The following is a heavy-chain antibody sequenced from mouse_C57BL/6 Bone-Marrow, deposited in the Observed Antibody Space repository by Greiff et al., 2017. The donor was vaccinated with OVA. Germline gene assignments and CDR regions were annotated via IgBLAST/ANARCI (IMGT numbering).Heavy chain of an antibody. CDR2: ISYDGSN. J-gene: IGHJ2*01. CDR3: ARRDYYGDY. CDR1: GYSITSGYY. V-gene: IGHV3-6*01. Sequence: EVKLQESGPGLVKPSQSLSLTCSVTGYSITSGYYWNWIRQSPGNKLEWMGYISYDGSNNYNPSLKNRISITRDTSKNQFFLKLKSVTTEDTATYYCARRDYYGDYWGQGTTLTVSS.